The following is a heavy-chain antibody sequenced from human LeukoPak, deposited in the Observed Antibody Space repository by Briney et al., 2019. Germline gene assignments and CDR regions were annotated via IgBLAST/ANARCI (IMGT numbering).Heavy chain of an antibody. V-gene: IGHV1-69*13. J-gene: IGHJ6*02. CDR1: GGTFSSYA. CDR2: IIPIFGTA. D-gene: IGHD3-3*01. Sequence: GASVKVSCKASGGTFSSYAISWVRQAPGQGLEWMGGIIPIFGTANYAQKFQGRVTITADESTSTAYMELSSLRSEDTAVYYCAIYLEWSSYYYYGMDVWGQGTTVTVSS. CDR3: AIYLEWSSYYYYGMDV.